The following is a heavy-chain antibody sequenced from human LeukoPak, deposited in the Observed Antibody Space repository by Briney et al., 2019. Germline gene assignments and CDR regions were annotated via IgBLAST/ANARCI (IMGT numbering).Heavy chain of an antibody. CDR3: ASTNAAMVTGWGFDY. D-gene: IGHD5-18*01. Sequence: SETLSLTCTVSGGSISSYYWSWIRQPPGRGLEWIGYIYYSGSTNYNPSLKSRVTISVDTSKNQFSLKLSSVTAADTAVYYCASTNAAMVTGWGFDYWGQGTLVTVS. CDR2: IYYSGST. J-gene: IGHJ4*02. CDR1: GGSISSYY. V-gene: IGHV4-59*01.